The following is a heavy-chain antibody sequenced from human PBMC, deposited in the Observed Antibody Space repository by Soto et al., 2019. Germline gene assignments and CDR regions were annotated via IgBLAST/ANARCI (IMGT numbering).Heavy chain of an antibody. CDR3: ARESGEATATIDYYYFYMDV. CDR1: GDSFNDYY. V-gene: IGHV1-2*02. D-gene: IGHD5-12*01. CDR2: INPDGGAT. J-gene: IGHJ6*03. Sequence: VQLAQSGAEVKKPGASVKVSCKTSGDSFNDYYIHWVRLAPGQGLEWMGWINPDGGATKYAQKFQGRVSLTRDTSIRTVYRALSSSRSHDTAVYYCARESGEATATIDYYYFYMDVLCKGTTVTVSS.